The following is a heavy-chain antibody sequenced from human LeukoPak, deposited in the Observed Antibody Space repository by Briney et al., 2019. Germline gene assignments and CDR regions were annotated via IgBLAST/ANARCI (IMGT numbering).Heavy chain of an antibody. D-gene: IGHD2-15*01. CDR3: ARRDVVATIDY. CDR2: ILYTGRT. J-gene: IGHJ4*02. CDR1: GDSISSSRFY. Sequence: PSETLSLTCTVSGDSISSSRFYWAWIRQPPGRGLEWIGSILYTGRTFYNPSLKRRVTISVDTSNNQFSLRLGSVTASDTAVYYCARRDVVATIDYWGQGTLVTVSS. V-gene: IGHV4-39*01.